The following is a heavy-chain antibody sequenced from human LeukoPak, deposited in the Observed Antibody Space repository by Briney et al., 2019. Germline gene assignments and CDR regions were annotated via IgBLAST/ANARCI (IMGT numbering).Heavy chain of an antibody. J-gene: IGHJ2*01. D-gene: IGHD3-16*01. CDR1: GGSVSSGSDY. CDR3: ARREGVGDWYFDL. Sequence: PSETLSLTCTLSGGSVSSGSDYWSWIRQPPGKGLEWIGHISYSGSTNCNPSLKSRVTISVDTSNNHFSLKLSSVTAADTAVYYCARREGVGDWYFDLWGRGTLVTVSS. CDR2: ISYSGST. V-gene: IGHV4-61*03.